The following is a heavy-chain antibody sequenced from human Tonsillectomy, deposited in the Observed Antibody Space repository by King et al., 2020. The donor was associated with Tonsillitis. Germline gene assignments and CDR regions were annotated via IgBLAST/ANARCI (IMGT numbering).Heavy chain of an antibody. CDR3: AKGDYGVWYFDY. Sequence: VQLVESGGGLVQPGGSLRLSCAASQFTLSNYAMSWVRQAPGKGLEWVSTISDSGFGTFYADSVKGRFTISRDNSKNTLYLQMNSLRAEDTAVYYCAKGDYGVWYFDYWGQGTLVTVSS. D-gene: IGHD4-17*01. J-gene: IGHJ4*02. V-gene: IGHV3-23*04. CDR1: QFTLSNYA. CDR2: ISDSGFGT.